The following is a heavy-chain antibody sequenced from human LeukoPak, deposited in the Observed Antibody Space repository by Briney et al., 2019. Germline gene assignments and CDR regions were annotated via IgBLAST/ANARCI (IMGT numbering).Heavy chain of an antibody. CDR3: ARHPLKAYVSDWFDP. Sequence: SETLSLTCTVSGGSISSRSYYWGWLRQPPGKGLEWIASIFYSGRTYHNPFLKGRVTISVDTSKSQFSLKLSSVTAADTAVYFCARHPLKAYVSDWFDPWGQGTLATVSS. D-gene: IGHD3-10*02. CDR2: IFYSGRT. CDR1: GGSISSRSYY. J-gene: IGHJ5*02. V-gene: IGHV4-39*01.